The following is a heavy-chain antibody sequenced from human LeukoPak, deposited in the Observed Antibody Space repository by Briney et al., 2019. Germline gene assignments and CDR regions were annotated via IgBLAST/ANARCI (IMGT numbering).Heavy chain of an antibody. CDR3: ARDDWLYDSSGLLLPYFDY. CDR2: IRYDGSNK. J-gene: IGHJ4*02. D-gene: IGHD3-22*01. CDR1: GFTFSSYG. Sequence: GGSLRLSCAASGFTFSSYGMHWVRQAPGKGLEWVAFIRYDGSNKYYADSVKGRFTISRDNAKNSLYLQMNSLRAEDTAVYYCARDDWLYDSSGLLLPYFDYWGQGTLVTVSS. V-gene: IGHV3-30*02.